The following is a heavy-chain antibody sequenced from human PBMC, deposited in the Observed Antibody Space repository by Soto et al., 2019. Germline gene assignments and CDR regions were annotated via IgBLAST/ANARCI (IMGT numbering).Heavy chain of an antibody. CDR2: IFYSGTT. V-gene: IGHV4-31*03. Sequence: SETLSLICTVSCGSISSGGYYWSWIRQHPGKGLEWIGDIFYSGTTYYTPSLKSRVAIPVDTSKNQFSLKLSFVTAADTAVYYCARSVDPWGQGTLVTVSS. CDR1: CGSISSGGYY. CDR3: ARSVDP. J-gene: IGHJ5*02.